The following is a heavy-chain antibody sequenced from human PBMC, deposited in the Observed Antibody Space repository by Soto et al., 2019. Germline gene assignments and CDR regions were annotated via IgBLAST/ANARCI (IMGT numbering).Heavy chain of an antibody. Sequence: QVQLVESGGGVVQPGRSLRLSCAASGFTFSSYAMHWVRQAPGKGLEWVAVISYDGSNKYYADSVKGRFTISRDNSKNTLDLQMNSLRAEDTAVYYCAREHQGVPDYWGQGTLVTVSS. CDR1: GFTFSSYA. CDR2: ISYDGSNK. J-gene: IGHJ4*02. V-gene: IGHV3-30-3*01. CDR3: AREHQGVPDY.